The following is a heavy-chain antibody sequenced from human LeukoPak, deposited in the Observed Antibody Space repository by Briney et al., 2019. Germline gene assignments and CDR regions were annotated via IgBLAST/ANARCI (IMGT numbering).Heavy chain of an antibody. CDR1: GYTFTSYG. V-gene: IGHV1-18*01. D-gene: IGHD3-22*01. Sequence: GASVKVSCKASGYTFTSYGISWVRQAPGQGLEWMGWISAYNGNTNYAQKLQGRVTMTTDTSTSTAYMELRSLRSDDTAVYYCAKISDSGGFFYGGAFDIWGQGTMVTVSS. J-gene: IGHJ3*02. CDR3: AKISDSGGFFYGGAFDI. CDR2: ISAYNGNT.